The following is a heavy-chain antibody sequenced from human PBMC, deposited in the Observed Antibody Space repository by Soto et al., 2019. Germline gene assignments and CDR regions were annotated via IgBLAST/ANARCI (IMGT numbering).Heavy chain of an antibody. V-gene: IGHV1-18*01. CDR3: ASNFYDFWIGYDSAYYYYYMYV. Sequence: QVQLVQSGAEVKKPGASVRVSCKASGYTFTSYGISWVRQAPGQGLEWMGWISAYNGNTNYAQKLQGRGTMTKHTSTSTSNMELRILRPDDTTVYYCASNFYDFWIGYDSAYYYYYMYVWGKGTTVTFSS. CDR1: GYTFTSYG. CDR2: ISAYNGNT. J-gene: IGHJ6*03. D-gene: IGHD3-3*01.